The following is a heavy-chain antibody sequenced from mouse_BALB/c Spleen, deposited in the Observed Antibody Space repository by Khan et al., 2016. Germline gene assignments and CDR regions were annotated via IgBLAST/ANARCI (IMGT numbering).Heavy chain of an antibody. J-gene: IGHJ2*01. Sequence: QIQLVQSGAELVRPGVSVKISCKGSGYTFTDYAMHWVKQSHAKSLEWIGVISTYYGDASYNQKFKGKATMTVDKSSSTAYMELARLTSEDSAIYYCARSYRYFDYWGQGTTLTVSS. CDR2: ISTYYGDA. V-gene: IGHV1S137*01. D-gene: IGHD2-14*01. CDR3: ARSYRYFDY. CDR1: GYTFTDYA.